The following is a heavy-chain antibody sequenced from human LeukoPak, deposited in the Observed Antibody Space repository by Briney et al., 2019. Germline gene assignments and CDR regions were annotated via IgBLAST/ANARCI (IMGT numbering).Heavy chain of an antibody. D-gene: IGHD3-10*01. Sequence: PSETLSLTCAVYGGSFSGYYCSWIRQPPGKGLEWIGEINHSGSTNYNPSLKSRVTISVDTSKNQFSLKLSSVTAADTAVYYCARVSLRMVRGVVDYWGQGNLVTVSS. CDR3: ARVSLRMVRGVVDY. CDR2: INHSGST. CDR1: GGSFSGYY. V-gene: IGHV4-34*01. J-gene: IGHJ4*02.